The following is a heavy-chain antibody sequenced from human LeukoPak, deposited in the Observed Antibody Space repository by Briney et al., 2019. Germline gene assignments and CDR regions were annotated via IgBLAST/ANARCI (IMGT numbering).Heavy chain of an antibody. CDR3: ARLGSNLHFDY. D-gene: IGHD1-14*01. J-gene: IGHJ4*02. Sequence: SETLSLTCTVSGGSISSSSYYWGWLRQPPGKGLEWIGSIYYSGSTYYNPSLKSRVTISVDTSKNQFSLKLSSVTAADTAVYYCARLGSNLHFDYWGQGTLVTVSS. CDR2: IYYSGST. V-gene: IGHV4-39*01. CDR1: GGSISSSSYY.